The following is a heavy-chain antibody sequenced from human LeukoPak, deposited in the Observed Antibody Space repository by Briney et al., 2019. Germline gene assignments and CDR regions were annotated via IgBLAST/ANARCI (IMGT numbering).Heavy chain of an antibody. CDR3: AKDYAVGPGLSAFDV. CDR2: VSGRDSRT. J-gene: IGHJ3*01. Sequence: GGSLRLSCAASGFTFSSYAMSWVRQAPGKGLEWVSDVSGRDSRTYYADSVQGRFTVSRDNSKNTLYLQLNTLRADDTAVYYCAKDYAVGPGLSAFDVWGRGTTVIVSS. CDR1: GFTFSSYA. V-gene: IGHV3-23*01. D-gene: IGHD3-16*01.